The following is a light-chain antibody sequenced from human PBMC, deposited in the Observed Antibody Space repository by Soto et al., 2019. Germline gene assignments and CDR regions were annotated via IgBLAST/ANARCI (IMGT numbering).Light chain of an antibody. Sequence: QSALAQPASVSGSPGQSITISCTGASSDVADYNYVSWYQQHPGEAPKLLIHEVTNRPSGVSNRFSGSKSGNMASLTISGLQAEDEADYYCSSYTKTDTIVFGGGTKVTVL. CDR1: SSDVADYNY. J-gene: IGLJ1*01. CDR2: EVT. CDR3: SSYTKTDTIV. V-gene: IGLV2-14*01.